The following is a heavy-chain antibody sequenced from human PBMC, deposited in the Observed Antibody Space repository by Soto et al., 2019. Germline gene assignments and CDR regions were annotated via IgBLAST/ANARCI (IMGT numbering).Heavy chain of an antibody. CDR1: GGSISSSSYY. J-gene: IGHJ4*02. Sequence: QLQLQESGPGLVKPSETLSLTCTVSGGSISSSSYYWGWIRQPPGKGLEWIGSIYYSGSTYYNPSLKSRVTISVDPSKIQFSLKLSSVAAADTAVYYCVNIVVVVDTRREYWGQGTLVTVSS. V-gene: IGHV4-39*01. CDR2: IYYSGST. CDR3: VNIVVVVDTRREY. D-gene: IGHD2-15*01.